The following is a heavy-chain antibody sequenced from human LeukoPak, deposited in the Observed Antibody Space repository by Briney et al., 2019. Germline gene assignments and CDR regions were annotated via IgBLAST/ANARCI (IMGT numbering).Heavy chain of an antibody. J-gene: IGHJ3*02. CDR3: AKRKKDTAIGFYGFYI. CDR1: GGSISSSNW. Sequence: SGTLSLTCAVSGGSISSSNWWSWVRQPPGKGLEWIGEIYHSGSTNYNPSLKSRVTISVDKSKNQVSLKLSPVTAADTAVFFCAKRKKDTAIGFYGFYILGQGTMVTVSS. CDR2: IYHSGST. V-gene: IGHV4-4*02. D-gene: IGHD5-18*01.